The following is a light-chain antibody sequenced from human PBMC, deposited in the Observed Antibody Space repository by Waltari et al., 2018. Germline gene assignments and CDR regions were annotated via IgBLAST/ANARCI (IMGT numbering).Light chain of an antibody. CDR1: QGVGKY. V-gene: IGKV3-20*01. CDR2: HTS. Sequence: EIVLTQSPGTLSLSPGERATLSCRASQGVGKYLAWYQQRPVQAPRILLYHTSIRDTGIPDRFSGSGYGTDFSLTISRLEPEDFAVYYCQKYDFLPATFGQGTTVEIK. CDR3: QKYDFLPAT. J-gene: IGKJ1*01.